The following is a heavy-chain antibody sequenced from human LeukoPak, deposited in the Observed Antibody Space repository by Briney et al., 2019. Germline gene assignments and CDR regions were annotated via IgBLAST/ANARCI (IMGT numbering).Heavy chain of an antibody. Sequence: ASVKVSCKASGYTFTGYYMHWVRQAPGQGLEWMGWINPNSGGTNYAQKFQGRVTMTTDTSTSTAYMELRSLRSDDTAVYYCARRFGDFEGMDVWGQGTTVTVSS. V-gene: IGHV1-2*02. J-gene: IGHJ6*02. CDR1: GYTFTGYY. CDR3: ARRFGDFEGMDV. CDR2: INPNSGGT. D-gene: IGHD3-10*01.